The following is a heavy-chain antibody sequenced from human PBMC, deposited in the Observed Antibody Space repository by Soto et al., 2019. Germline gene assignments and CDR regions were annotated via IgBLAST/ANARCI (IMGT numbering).Heavy chain of an antibody. CDR2: LYNTGSS. D-gene: IGHD6-13*01. CDR1: GGSVNSGTYY. J-gene: IGHJ4*02. Sequence: QVQLQESGPGLVKPSETLSLTCAVSGGSVNSGTYYWSWIRQPPGKGLEWIGDLYNTGSSDYNPTLNTRVTISVDTSKTHFSLILSSVTAADTAVYFCASGSSASAYVASWGQGTLVTVSS. V-gene: IGHV4-61*03. CDR3: ASGSSASAYVAS.